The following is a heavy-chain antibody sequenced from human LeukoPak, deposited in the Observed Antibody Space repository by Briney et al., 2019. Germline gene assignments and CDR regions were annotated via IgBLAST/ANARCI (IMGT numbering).Heavy chain of an antibody. CDR2: IDGDGGTR. Sequence: GGSLRLSCAASGFTFSSYWIHWVRQVPGKGLEWVSRIDGDGGTRNYADSVKGRFTISRDNGKKTVSLQMNSLSAEDTAVYYCARIMEGYYYFGLDVWGQGTTVIVSS. V-gene: IGHV3-74*01. J-gene: IGHJ6*02. CDR1: GFTFSSYW. D-gene: IGHD3-16*01. CDR3: ARIMEGYYYFGLDV.